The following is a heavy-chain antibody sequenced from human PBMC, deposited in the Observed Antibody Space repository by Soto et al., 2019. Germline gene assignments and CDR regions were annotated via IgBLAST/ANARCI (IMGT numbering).Heavy chain of an antibody. Sequence: GGSLRLSCAASGFTFSSYAMHWVRQAPGKGLEWVAVISYDGSNKYYADSVKGRFTISRDNSKNTLYLQMASLRAEDTAVYYCARVRIQLWQYIVYWCPGTLVTV. CDR1: GFTFSSYA. J-gene: IGHJ4*02. CDR3: ARVRIQLWQYIVY. V-gene: IGHV3-30-3*01. CDR2: ISYDGSNK. D-gene: IGHD5-18*01.